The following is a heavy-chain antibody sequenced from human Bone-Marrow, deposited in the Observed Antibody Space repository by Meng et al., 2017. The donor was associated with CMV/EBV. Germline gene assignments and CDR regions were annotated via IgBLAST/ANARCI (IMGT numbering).Heavy chain of an antibody. CDR1: GGSFSGYY. Sequence: SETLSLTCDAYGGSFSGYYWSWIRQPPGKGLEWIGEINHRGSTNYNPSLKSRVAISIDTSKNQFSLKLRSLTAADTAVYYCARPKYSTSSPFDDWGRGTLVTGSS. D-gene: IGHD6-6*01. CDR2: INHRGST. CDR3: ARPKYSTSSPFDD. V-gene: IGHV4-34*01. J-gene: IGHJ4*02.